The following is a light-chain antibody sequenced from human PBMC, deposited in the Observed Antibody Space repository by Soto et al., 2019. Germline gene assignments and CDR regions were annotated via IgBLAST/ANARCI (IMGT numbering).Light chain of an antibody. J-gene: IGLJ1*01. Sequence: QSVLTQPASVSGSPGQSITISCTGTSGDVDAFDYVSWYQQHPGKAPKLMIFEVSDRPSGVSDRFSGSKSGSTASLTISGLQAEDEADYYCSSYAGSNYVFGTGTKVTVL. CDR1: SGDVDAFDY. CDR3: SSYAGSNYV. CDR2: EVS. V-gene: IGLV2-14*01.